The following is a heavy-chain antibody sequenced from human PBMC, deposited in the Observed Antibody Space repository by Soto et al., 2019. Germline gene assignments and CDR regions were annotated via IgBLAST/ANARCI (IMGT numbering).Heavy chain of an antibody. D-gene: IGHD3-10*01. CDR3: AADRVAGWGSLGH. V-gene: IGHV3-74*01. J-gene: IGHJ4*02. CDR2: IRHDEADS. Sequence: EVQLVESGGGSAQPGGSLRLSCAASGFTFSSRWMHWVRQDPGKGLQWVSRIRHDEADSNYADFVGGRFTISRDNTKSALHLQMTSLRAEDTAVYFCAADRVAGWGSLGHWGQGTLVTVSS. CDR1: GFTFSSRW.